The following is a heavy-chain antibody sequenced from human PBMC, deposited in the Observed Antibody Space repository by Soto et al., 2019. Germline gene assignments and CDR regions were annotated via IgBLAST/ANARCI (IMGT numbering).Heavy chain of an antibody. V-gene: IGHV4-4*02. D-gene: IGHD1-26*01. CDR3: ARASELRPWVDH. CDR2: IHHSGRT. Sequence: QVQLQESGPGLVKPSGTLSLTCAVSGGSISNSNWWSWVRQPPGKGLEWIGEIHHSGRTIHNPSLKSRVTRSVDKSKNQFSLKLSSVTAADTAVYYCARASELRPWVDHWGQGTLVTVSS. CDR1: GGSISNSNW. J-gene: IGHJ4*02.